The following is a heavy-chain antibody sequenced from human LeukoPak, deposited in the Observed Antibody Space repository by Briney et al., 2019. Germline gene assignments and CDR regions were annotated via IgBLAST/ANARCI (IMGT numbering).Heavy chain of an antibody. CDR3: ARCLDIMLAAADSQYYIDV. CDR1: GGSISSYY. CDR2: IYYSGST. D-gene: IGHD6-13*01. V-gene: IGHV4-59*01. Sequence: SETLSLTCTVSGGSISSYYWSWIRQPPGKGLEWIGYIYYSGSTNYNPSLKSRVTISVDTSKNQFSLKLSSVTAADTAVYYCARCLDIMLAAADSQYYIDVWGKGTAVTISS. J-gene: IGHJ6*04.